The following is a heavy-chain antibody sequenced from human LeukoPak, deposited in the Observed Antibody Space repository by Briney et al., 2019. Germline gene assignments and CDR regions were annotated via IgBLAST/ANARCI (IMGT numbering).Heavy chain of an antibody. J-gene: IGHJ4*02. CDR3: ARVRGYYDILTGYYKYYFDY. CDR2: INTNTGNP. Sequence: ASVKVSCKASGYTFTGYYMHWVRQAPGQGLEWMGWINTNTGNPTYAQGFTGRFVFSLDTSVSTAYLQISSLKAEDTAVYYCARVRGYYDILTGYYKYYFDYWGQGTLVTVSS. CDR1: GYTFTGYY. D-gene: IGHD3-9*01. V-gene: IGHV7-4-1*02.